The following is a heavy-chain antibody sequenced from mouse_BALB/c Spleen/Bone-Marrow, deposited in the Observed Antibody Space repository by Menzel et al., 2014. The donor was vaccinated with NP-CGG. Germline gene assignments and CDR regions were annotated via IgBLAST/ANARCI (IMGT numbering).Heavy chain of an antibody. D-gene: IGHD2-4*01. V-gene: IGHV14-3*02. CDR1: GFNIKDTY. CDR3: ALYYDYDVGY. CDR2: IDPANGNT. J-gene: IGHJ2*01. Sequence: VHLQQSGAELVKPGASVKLSCTASGFNIKDTYKHWVKQRPEQGLEWIGRIDPANGNTKYDPKFQGKATITADTSSNTAYLQLSSLTSEDTAVYYCALYYDYDVGYWGQGTTLTVSS.